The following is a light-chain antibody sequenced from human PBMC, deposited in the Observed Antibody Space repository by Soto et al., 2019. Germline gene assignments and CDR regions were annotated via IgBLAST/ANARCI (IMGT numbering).Light chain of an antibody. V-gene: IGKV3-11*01. CDR2: QTS. CDR1: QYINTR. CDR3: HQRQSWPRT. Sequence: EIVLTQSPATRSSFPGDRVTLSCRASQYINTRLAWYQHRPGQAPRLLIYQTSLRAAGIPARFSASGSGTDFTLTISDVQPEDFALYYCHQRQSWPRTFGQGPKVDI. J-gene: IGKJ1*01.